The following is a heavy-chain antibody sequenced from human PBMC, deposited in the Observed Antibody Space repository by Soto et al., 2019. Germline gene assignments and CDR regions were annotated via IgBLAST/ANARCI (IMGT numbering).Heavy chain of an antibody. D-gene: IGHD2-15*01. CDR2: ISYDGSNK. V-gene: IGHV3-30*18. J-gene: IGHJ4*02. CDR1: GFTFSSYG. CDR3: AKDRRKVVVAAPFYY. Sequence: QVQLVESGGGVVQPGRSLRLSCAASGFTFSSYGMHWVGQAPGKGLEWGAVISYDGSNKYYADSVKGRFTISRDNSKNTLYLQMNSLIAEDTDVYYCAKDRRKVVVAAPFYYWGQGTLVTVSS.